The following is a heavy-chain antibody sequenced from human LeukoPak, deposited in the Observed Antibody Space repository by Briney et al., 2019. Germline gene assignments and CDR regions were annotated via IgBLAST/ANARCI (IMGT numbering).Heavy chain of an antibody. CDR2: IYYSGST. J-gene: IGHJ5*02. V-gene: IGHV4-59*04. CDR3: ARRSTVAGRGRFDP. Sequence: SETLSLTCAVSGGSISSYYWSWIRQPPGKGLEWIGYIYYSGSTYDNPSLKSRVTISVDTSKNQFSLNLISVTAADTAVYYCARRSTVAGRGRFDPWGQGTLVTVSS. CDR1: GGSISSYY. D-gene: IGHD6-19*01.